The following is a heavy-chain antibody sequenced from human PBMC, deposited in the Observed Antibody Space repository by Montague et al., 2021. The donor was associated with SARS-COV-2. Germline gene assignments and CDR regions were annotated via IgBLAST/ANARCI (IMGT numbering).Heavy chain of an antibody. CDR3: SRGGGMIRGVVDF. D-gene: IGHD3-10*01. Sequence: SLRLSCAVSGFTFDDYGMSWVRQAPGKGLEWVSGISRSGDRTAYGDSVKGRFTISRDNAKNSLYLQMNSLRVEDTAFYHCSRGGGMIRGVVDFWGQGILVSVPS. CDR1: GFTFDDYG. J-gene: IGHJ4*02. V-gene: IGHV3-20*01. CDR2: ISRSGDRT.